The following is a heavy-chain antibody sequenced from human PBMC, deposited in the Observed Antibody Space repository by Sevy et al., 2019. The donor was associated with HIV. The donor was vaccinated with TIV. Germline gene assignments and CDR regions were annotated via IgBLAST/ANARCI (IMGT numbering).Heavy chain of an antibody. D-gene: IGHD4-4*01. CDR2: IGGSGGST. J-gene: IGHJ4*02. CDR3: AKDFRPYRAAVFDY. CDR1: GFTFNFYA. Sequence: GGSLRLSCVASGFTFNFYAMSWVRQAPGKGLEWVSSIGGSGGSTYYADSVKGRFTISRDNSKNTLSLQMDSLRDEDTAVYYCAKDFRPYRAAVFDYWGQGALVTVSS. V-gene: IGHV3-23*01.